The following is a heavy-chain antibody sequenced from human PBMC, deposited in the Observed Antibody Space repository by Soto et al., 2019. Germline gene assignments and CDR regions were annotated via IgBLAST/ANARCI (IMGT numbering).Heavy chain of an antibody. D-gene: IGHD2-21*02. CDR3: ARDLWGYCGTDCYPLDG. V-gene: IGHV4-59*01. Sequence: SETLSLTCTVSGGSISGYYWSWIRQPPGKGLEWIGYMYNTGSTVYNPSFKSRVTISVDTSKNQFSLKRNSLTASVTSFYYCARDLWGYCGTDCYPLDGWGQGTTFT. J-gene: IGHJ6*02. CDR1: GGSISGYY. CDR2: MYNTGST.